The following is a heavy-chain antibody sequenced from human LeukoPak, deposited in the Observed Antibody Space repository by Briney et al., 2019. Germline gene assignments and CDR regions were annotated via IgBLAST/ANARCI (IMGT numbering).Heavy chain of an antibody. J-gene: IGHJ4*02. CDR1: GFTFSSYS. Sequence: GGSLRLSCAASGFTFSSYSMNWVRQAPGKGLEWVSYISSSSSTIYYAESVKGRFTISRDNAKNSLYLQMSSLRAEDTAVYYCARGGGYDSIDYWGQGTLVTVSS. D-gene: IGHD5-12*01. V-gene: IGHV3-48*01. CDR3: ARGGGYDSIDY. CDR2: ISSSSSTI.